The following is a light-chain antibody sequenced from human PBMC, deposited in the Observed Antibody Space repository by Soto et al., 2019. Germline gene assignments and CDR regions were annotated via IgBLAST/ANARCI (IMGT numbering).Light chain of an antibody. Sequence: EIVMTQSPVTLSVSPGERATLSCRASQSVSSNLAWYQQKPGQAPRLLIYGASTRATGIPARFSGSGSGAEFTLTISSLQSEDFAVYNCQEYNDWRTFGQGTKLEIK. CDR2: GAS. J-gene: IGKJ2*01. CDR1: QSVSSN. V-gene: IGKV3-15*01. CDR3: QEYNDWRT.